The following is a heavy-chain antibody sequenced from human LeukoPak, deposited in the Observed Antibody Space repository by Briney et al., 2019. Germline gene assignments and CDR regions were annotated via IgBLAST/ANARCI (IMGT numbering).Heavy chain of an antibody. D-gene: IGHD6-13*01. J-gene: IGHJ4*02. CDR1: GFTFSSFA. V-gene: IGHV3-23*01. CDR2: IRGRDGST. CDR3: ATTGYSNRNY. Sequence: PGGSLRLSCAASGFTFSSFAMGWVRQAPGKGLQWVSSIRGRDGSTYYAASVKGRFTISRDNSKNTLYLQMNSLRHEDTAVYYCATTGYSNRNYWGQGTLVTVSS.